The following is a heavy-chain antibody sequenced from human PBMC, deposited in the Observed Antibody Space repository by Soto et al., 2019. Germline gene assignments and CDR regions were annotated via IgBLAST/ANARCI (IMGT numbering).Heavy chain of an antibody. CDR1: GFTFSDHY. D-gene: IGHD6-13*01. CDR3: TRVRSSSWGLDAFDI. V-gene: IGHV3-72*01. CDR2: TRNKGNSYTT. Sequence: EVQLVESGGGLVQPGGSLRLSCVASGFTFSDHYMDWVRQAPGEGLEWVGRTRNKGNSYTTEYAASVKGRLTNSRDDSKNSLYLQMNSLRTEDTAVYYCTRVRSSSWGLDAFDIWGQGTMLTVSS. J-gene: IGHJ3*02.